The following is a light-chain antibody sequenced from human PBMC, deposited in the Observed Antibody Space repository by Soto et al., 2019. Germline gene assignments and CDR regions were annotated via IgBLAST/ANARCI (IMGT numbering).Light chain of an antibody. Sequence: EIVLTQSPATLSLSPGERATLSCRASQSVSSYLAWYQQKPGQTPRLLIYDASNRATGIQARFSGSESVTDFTINITSLEPDDFAVYCCQQRSSWPRTFGQGTNLQIK. CDR3: QQRSSWPRT. CDR1: QSVSSY. V-gene: IGKV3-11*01. CDR2: DAS. J-gene: IGKJ2*01.